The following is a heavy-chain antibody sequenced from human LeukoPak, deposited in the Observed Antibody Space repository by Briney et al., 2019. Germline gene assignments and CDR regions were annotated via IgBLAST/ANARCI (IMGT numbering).Heavy chain of an antibody. CDR2: ISYDGGSK. Sequence: GGSLRLSCAASGFTFSKYAMHWVRQAPGKGLEWVALISYDGGSKFYADSVVGRFTISRDNSKNTLYLQMDSLTAEDTAVYYCAKDYSSGWSHDYWGQGTLVTVSS. CDR1: GFTFSKYA. J-gene: IGHJ4*02. D-gene: IGHD6-19*01. V-gene: IGHV3-30-3*01. CDR3: AKDYSSGWSHDY.